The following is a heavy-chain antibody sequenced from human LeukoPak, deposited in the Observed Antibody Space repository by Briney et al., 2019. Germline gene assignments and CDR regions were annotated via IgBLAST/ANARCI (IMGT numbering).Heavy chain of an antibody. CDR1: GYTFTSYD. Sequence: ASVKVSCKASGYTFTSYDINWVRQATGQGLEWMGWMNPNSGNTGYAQKFQGRVTITRNTSISTAYMELSSLGSEDTAVYYCAREAADGWFDPWGQGTLVTVSS. J-gene: IGHJ5*02. D-gene: IGHD6-25*01. CDR2: MNPNSGNT. CDR3: AREAADGWFDP. V-gene: IGHV1-8*03.